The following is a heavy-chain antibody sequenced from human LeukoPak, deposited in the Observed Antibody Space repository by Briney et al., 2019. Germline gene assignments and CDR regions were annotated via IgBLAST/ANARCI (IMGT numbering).Heavy chain of an antibody. Sequence: PGGSLRLSCAASGFTFDDYGMSWVRQAPGKGLEWVSGINWNGGSTGYADSVKGRFTISRDNAKNSLYLQMNSLRAEDTALYYCARAIAVFAVRYYYYYYMDVWGKGTTVTVSS. CDR3: ARAIAVFAVRYYYYYYMDV. D-gene: IGHD3-3*01. J-gene: IGHJ6*03. CDR1: GFTFDDYG. CDR2: INWNGGST. V-gene: IGHV3-20*04.